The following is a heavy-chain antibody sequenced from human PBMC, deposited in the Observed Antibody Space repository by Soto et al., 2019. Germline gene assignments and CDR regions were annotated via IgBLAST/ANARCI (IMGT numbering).Heavy chain of an antibody. CDR1: GGSFSGYY. D-gene: IGHD3-10*01. V-gene: IGHV4-34*01. CDR3: ARGALVFSWFGESDSDAFDI. J-gene: IGHJ3*02. Sequence: SETLSLTCAVYGGSFSGYYWSWIRQPPGKGLEWIGEINHSGSTNYNPSLESRVTISVDTSKNQFSLKLSSVTAADTAVYYCARGALVFSWFGESDSDAFDIWGQGTMVTVSS. CDR2: INHSGST.